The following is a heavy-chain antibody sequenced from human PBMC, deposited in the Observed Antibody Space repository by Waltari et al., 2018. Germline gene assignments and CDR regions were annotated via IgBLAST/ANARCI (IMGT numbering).Heavy chain of an antibody. V-gene: IGHV4-30-4*07. Sequence: QVQLQESGPGLVKPSQTLSLTCTVSGGSVSSGGYSWSWIRPPPGKGLEWIGYIYYSGSTYYNPSLKSRVTISVDTSKNQFSLKLSSVTAADTAVYYCARAKKVLLWFGEFDYWGQGTLVTVSS. J-gene: IGHJ4*02. CDR1: GGSVSSGGYS. CDR2: IYYSGST. CDR3: ARAKKVLLWFGEFDY. D-gene: IGHD3-10*01.